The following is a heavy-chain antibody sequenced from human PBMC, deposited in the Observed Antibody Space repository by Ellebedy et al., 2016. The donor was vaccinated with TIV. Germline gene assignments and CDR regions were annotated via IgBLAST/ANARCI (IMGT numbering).Heavy chain of an antibody. V-gene: IGHV1-46*01. CDR1: GGTFSSYA. CDR2: INPSGGST. Sequence: ASVKVSCXASGGTFSSYAISWVRQAPGQGLEWMGIINPSGGSTSYAQKFQGRVTMTRDTSTSTVYMELSSLRSEDTSVYYCARSMTWIGSDYWGQGTLVTVSS. D-gene: IGHD3-10*01. CDR3: ARSMTWIGSDY. J-gene: IGHJ4*02.